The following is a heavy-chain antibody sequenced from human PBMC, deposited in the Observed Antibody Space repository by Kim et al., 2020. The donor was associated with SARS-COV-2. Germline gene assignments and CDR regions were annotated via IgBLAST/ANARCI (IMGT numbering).Heavy chain of an antibody. CDR2: ISWSGGST. D-gene: IGHD2-15*01. CDR3: AKDYRVVVTMALDY. V-gene: IGHV3-23*01. J-gene: IGHJ4*02. Sequence: GGSLRLSCAASGFTFSSYAMSWVRQAPGKGLEWVSAISWSGGSTYYADSVKGRFTISRDNSKNTLYLQMNSLRAEDTAVYYCAKDYRVVVTMALDYWGQGTLVTVSS. CDR1: GFTFSSYA.